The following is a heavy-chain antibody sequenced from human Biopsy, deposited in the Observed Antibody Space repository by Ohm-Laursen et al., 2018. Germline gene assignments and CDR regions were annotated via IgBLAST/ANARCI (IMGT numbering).Heavy chain of an antibody. CDR3: ARNTGWYGDLYYFDY. Sequence: SVTVSCKASGYSFTSYYMHWVRQAPGQGLEWMGMINPSGSTTSYPQIFQGRVTMTRDTSKSTVYMELSSLRSVDTAVYFCARNTGWYGDLYYFDYWGQGTLVTVSS. CDR1: GYSFTSYY. V-gene: IGHV1-46*01. D-gene: IGHD6-19*01. J-gene: IGHJ4*02. CDR2: INPSGSTT.